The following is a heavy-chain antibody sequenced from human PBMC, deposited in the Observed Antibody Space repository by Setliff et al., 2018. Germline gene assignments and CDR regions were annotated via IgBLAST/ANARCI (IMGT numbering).Heavy chain of an antibody. J-gene: IGHJ4*02. CDR1: GASITSGGFY. CDR2: ISPSGST. V-gene: IGHV4-61*09. Sequence: QTLSLTCSVSGASITSGGFYWTWIRQPAGKGLEWIGHISPSGSTTYNPSVKSRVTISLDTSKNHFSLKLDSVTAADTALYYCARSPSSGAYWNPRPFYSDYWARGTLVTVSS. D-gene: IGHD1-26*01. CDR3: ARSPSSGAYWNPRPFYSDY.